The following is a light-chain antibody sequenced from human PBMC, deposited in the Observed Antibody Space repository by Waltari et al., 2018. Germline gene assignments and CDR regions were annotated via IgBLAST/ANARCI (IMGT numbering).Light chain of an antibody. CDR1: QTVLYSSTNKNY. V-gene: IGKV4-1*01. CDR3: QQYYSTPLT. CDR2: WAS. Sequence: DIVMTQSPDSLAVSLVERATIPCKSSQTVLYSSTNKNYLAWYQQKPGQPPKLLILWASTRESWVPDRFSGSGSGTDFTLTVSSLQAEDVAVYYCQQYYSTPLTFGGGTKVEIK. J-gene: IGKJ4*01.